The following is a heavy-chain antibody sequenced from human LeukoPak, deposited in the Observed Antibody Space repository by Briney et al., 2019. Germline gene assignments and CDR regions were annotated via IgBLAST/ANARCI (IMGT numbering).Heavy chain of an antibody. V-gene: IGHV3-23*01. J-gene: IGHJ4*02. D-gene: IGHD5-18*01. Sequence: GGSLRLSCAASAFTFSRDDMAWVRQPPGKRPEWVSSVSGNGAGTHYIDSVRVRFIISTDNSKNTVYLQMNSLRAEDRAIYYCAREDSSMVLSLDYWGQGTLVTVSS. CDR3: AREDSSMVLSLDY. CDR1: AFTFSRDD. CDR2: VSGNGAGT.